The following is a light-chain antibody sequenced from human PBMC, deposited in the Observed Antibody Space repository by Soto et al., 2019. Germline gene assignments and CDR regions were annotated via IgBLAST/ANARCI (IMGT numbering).Light chain of an antibody. CDR2: GAS. V-gene: IGKV3-15*01. CDR1: ESIANN. J-gene: IGKJ1*01. Sequence: EIVMTQSPATLSVSPGEGATLSCRASESIANNLAWYQQRPGQAPRLLIYGASTRATGIPVRFSGSASGTEFTLTISRLEPEDFAVYYCQQYGSSPRTFGQGTKVDIK. CDR3: QQYGSSPRT.